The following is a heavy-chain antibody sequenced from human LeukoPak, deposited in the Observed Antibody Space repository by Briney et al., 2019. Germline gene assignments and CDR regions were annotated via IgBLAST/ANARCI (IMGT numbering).Heavy chain of an antibody. D-gene: IGHD3-10*01. Sequence: ASVKVSCKASGYTFTSYGISWVRQAPGQGLEWMGWFSAYNGNTNYAQKLQGRVTMTTDTSTSTAYMELRSLRSDDTAVYYCAGDVRYYHGSGSYNGYYYGMDVWGKGTTVTVSS. J-gene: IGHJ6*04. CDR3: AGDVRYYHGSGSYNGYYYGMDV. CDR2: FSAYNGNT. V-gene: IGHV1-18*04. CDR1: GYTFTSYG.